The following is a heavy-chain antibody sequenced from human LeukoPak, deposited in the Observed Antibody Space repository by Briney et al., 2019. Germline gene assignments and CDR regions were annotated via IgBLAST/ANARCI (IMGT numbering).Heavy chain of an antibody. CDR3: AKVAKYYYGSETYYFFEH. CDR2: IQQDGTEK. D-gene: IGHD3-10*01. J-gene: IGHJ4*02. V-gene: IGHV3-7*01. CDR1: GFTFSSYW. Sequence: GGSPRLSCAASGFTFSSYWMSWVRQAPGKGLEWVANIQQDGTEKYYVDSVKGRFTISRDNAKTSLYLQMNSLRVEDTAVYYCAKVAKYYYGSETYYFFEHWGQGTPVTASS.